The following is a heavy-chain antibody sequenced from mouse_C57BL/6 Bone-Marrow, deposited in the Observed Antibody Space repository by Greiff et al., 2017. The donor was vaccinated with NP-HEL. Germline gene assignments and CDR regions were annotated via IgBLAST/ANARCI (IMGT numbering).Heavy chain of an antibody. J-gene: IGHJ1*03. Sequence: VQLQQSGAELVRPGTSVKMSCKASGYTFTNYWIGWAKQRPGHGLEWIGDIYPGGGYTNYNEKFKGKATLTADKSSSTAYMQFSSLTSEDSAIYYCARIKGSSPFYFDVWGTGTTVTVSS. D-gene: IGHD1-1*01. V-gene: IGHV1-63*01. CDR2: IYPGGGYT. CDR3: ARIKGSSPFYFDV. CDR1: GYTFTNYW.